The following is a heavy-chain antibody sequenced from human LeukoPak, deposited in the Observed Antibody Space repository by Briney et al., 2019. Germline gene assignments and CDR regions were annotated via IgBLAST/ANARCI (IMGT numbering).Heavy chain of an antibody. V-gene: IGHV1-69*05. CDR1: GGTFSSYA. Sequence: ASVKVSCKASGGTFSSYAISWVRQAPGQGLEWMGGIIPIFGTANYAQKFQGRVTITTDESTSTAYMELSSLRSEDTAVYYCARIPVGAVDAFDIWGQGTMVTVSS. CDR2: IIPIFGTA. J-gene: IGHJ3*02. D-gene: IGHD1-26*01. CDR3: ARIPVGAVDAFDI.